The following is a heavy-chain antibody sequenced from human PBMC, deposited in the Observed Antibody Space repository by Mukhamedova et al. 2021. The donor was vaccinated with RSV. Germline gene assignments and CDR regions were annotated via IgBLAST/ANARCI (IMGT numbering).Heavy chain of an antibody. CDR3: ARLISGNWGDGLDV. D-gene: IGHD3-16*01. CDR2: IYPGNSEA. V-gene: IGHV5-51*01. Sequence: GKGLEWMGIIYPGNSEARYSPSFQDQVTFSVDKSVTTAYLQWSSLKASDTAMYYCARLISGNWGDGLDVWGQGTTVTASS. J-gene: IGHJ6*02.